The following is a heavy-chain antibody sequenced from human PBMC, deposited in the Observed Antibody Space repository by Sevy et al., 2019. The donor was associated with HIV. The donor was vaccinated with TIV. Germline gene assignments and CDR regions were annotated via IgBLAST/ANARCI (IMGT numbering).Heavy chain of an antibody. CDR2: ISWNSGSI. CDR1: GFTFDDYA. V-gene: IGHV3-9*01. J-gene: IGHJ4*02. D-gene: IGHD5-12*01. CDR3: AKDVRLRDGYNYGYFDS. Sequence: GGSLRLSCAASGFTFDDYAMHWVRQAPGKGLEWVSGISWNSGSIGYAESVKGRFTISRDNAKNSLFLQMNSLRAEDTALYYCAKDVRLRDGYNYGYFDSWGQGILVTVSS.